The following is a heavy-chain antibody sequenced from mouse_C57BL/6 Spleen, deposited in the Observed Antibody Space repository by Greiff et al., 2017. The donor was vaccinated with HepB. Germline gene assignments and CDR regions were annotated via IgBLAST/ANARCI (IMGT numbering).Heavy chain of an antibody. CDR3: ARGTVVATDWYFDV. CDR1: GFTFSSYA. D-gene: IGHD1-1*01. CDR2: ISDGGSYT. Sequence: DVKLVESGGGLVKPGGSLKLSCAASGFTFSSYAMSWVRQTPEKRLEWVATISDGGSYTYYPDNVKGRFTISRDNAKNNLYLQMSHLKSEDTAMYYCARGTVVATDWYFDVWGTGTTVTVSS. J-gene: IGHJ1*03. V-gene: IGHV5-4*03.